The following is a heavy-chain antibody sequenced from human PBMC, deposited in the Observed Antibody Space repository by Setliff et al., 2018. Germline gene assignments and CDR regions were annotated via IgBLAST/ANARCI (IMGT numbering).Heavy chain of an antibody. CDR1: GDSISSSSYY. Sequence: SETLSLTCTVSGDSISSSSYYWGWIRQPPGKGLEWIGSIYYSGSTYYNPSLKSRVTISVDTSKNQFSLKLSSVTAADTAVYYCASRATYYNFWSGYYLYWGQGTLVTVSS. V-gene: IGHV4-39*07. CDR2: IYYSGST. CDR3: ASRATYYNFWSGYYLY. J-gene: IGHJ4*02. D-gene: IGHD3-3*01.